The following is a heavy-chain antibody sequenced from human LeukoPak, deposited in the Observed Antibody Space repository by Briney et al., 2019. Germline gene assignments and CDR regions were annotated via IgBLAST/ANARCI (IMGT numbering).Heavy chain of an antibody. V-gene: IGHV4-39*01. CDR1: GGSISSSSYY. CDR3: ARRRTYDSSGYYYYLDY. D-gene: IGHD3-22*01. CDR2: IYYSGST. J-gene: IGHJ4*02. Sequence: SETLSLTCTVSGGSISSSSYYWGWIRQPPGKGLEWIGSIYYSGSTYYNPSLKSRVTISVDTSKNQFSLKLSSVTAADTAVYYCARRRTYDSSGYYYYLDYRGQGTLVTVSS.